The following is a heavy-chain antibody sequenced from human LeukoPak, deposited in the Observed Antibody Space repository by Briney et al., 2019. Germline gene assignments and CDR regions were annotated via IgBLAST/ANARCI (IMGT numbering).Heavy chain of an antibody. J-gene: IGHJ4*02. CDR1: GGSISSYY. CDR3: ARVRDRYGETDY. D-gene: IGHD3-10*01. Sequence: PSETLSLTCTVSGGSISSYYWSWIRRPPGKGLEWIGYIHHTRGATYSPSLRSRLSLSIDTSRNQFSLRLNSVTPADTAVYFCARVRDRYGETDYWGQGALVTVSS. V-gene: IGHV4-59*01. CDR2: IHHTRGA.